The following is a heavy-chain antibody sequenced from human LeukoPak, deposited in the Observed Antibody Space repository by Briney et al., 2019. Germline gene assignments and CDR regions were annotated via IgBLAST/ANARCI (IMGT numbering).Heavy chain of an antibody. CDR3: ARDTRSGFPDAFDI. V-gene: IGHV3-53*01. CDR1: GFTVSSNY. Sequence: GGSLRLSCAASGFTVSSNYMSWVRQAPGKGLEWVSVIYSGGSTYYADSEGRFTISRDNSKNTLYLQMNSLRAEDTAVYYCARDTRSGFPDAFDIWGQGTMVTVSS. J-gene: IGHJ3*02. D-gene: IGHD3-3*01. CDR2: IYSGGST.